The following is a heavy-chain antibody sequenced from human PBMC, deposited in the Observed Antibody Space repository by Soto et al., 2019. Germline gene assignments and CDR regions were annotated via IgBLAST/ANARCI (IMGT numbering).Heavy chain of an antibody. J-gene: IGHJ2*01. Sequence: EVQLLESGGGLVKPGGSLRLSCAASGFTFTNYAMTWVRQAAGKGLEWVSSISGGDGDTSYADSVKGRFTISRDNSENTMFLQMNSLRPDDTAVYYCAKDRFTSTVRKYWFFDLWGRGTLVTVSS. D-gene: IGHD3-10*01. CDR3: AKDRFTSTVRKYWFFDL. V-gene: IGHV3-23*01. CDR2: ISGGDGDT. CDR1: GFTFTNYA.